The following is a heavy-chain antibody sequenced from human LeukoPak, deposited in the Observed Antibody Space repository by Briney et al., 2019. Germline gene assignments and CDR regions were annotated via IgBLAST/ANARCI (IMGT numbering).Heavy chain of an antibody. Sequence: SVKVSCKASGSTFSSYAISWVRQAPGQGLEWMGGIIPIFGTANYAQKFQGRVTITADESTSTAYMELSSLRSEDTAVYYCARHPIVVVPAAKEEYYGMDVWGQGTTVTVSS. V-gene: IGHV1-69*13. CDR2: IIPIFGTA. J-gene: IGHJ6*02. CDR3: ARHPIVVVPAAKEEYYGMDV. D-gene: IGHD2-2*01. CDR1: GSTFSSYA.